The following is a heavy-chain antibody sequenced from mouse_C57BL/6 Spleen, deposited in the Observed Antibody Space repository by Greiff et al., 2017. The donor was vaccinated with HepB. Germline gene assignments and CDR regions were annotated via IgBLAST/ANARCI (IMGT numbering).Heavy chain of an antibody. D-gene: IGHD1-1*01. CDR2: ISSGGDYI. CDR1: GFTFSSYA. Sequence: EVMLVESGEGLVKPGGSLKLSCAASGFTFSSYAMSWVRQTPEKRLEWVAYISSGGDYIYYADTVKGRFTISRDNARNTLYLQMSSLKSEDTAMYYCTRERKFITTVVADWYFDVWGTGTTVTVSS. J-gene: IGHJ1*03. CDR3: TRERKFITTVVADWYFDV. V-gene: IGHV5-9-1*02.